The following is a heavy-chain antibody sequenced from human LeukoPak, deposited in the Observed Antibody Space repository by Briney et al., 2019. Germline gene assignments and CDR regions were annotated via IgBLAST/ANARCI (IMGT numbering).Heavy chain of an antibody. CDR3: ARANYYYGMDV. Sequence: SETLSLTCTVSGGSISSGDYYWSWIRQPPGKGLEWIGYIYYSGSTCYNPSLKSRVIISVDTSKNQFSLNLSSVTAADTAVYYCARANYYYGMDVWGQGTTVTVSS. V-gene: IGHV4-30-4*01. J-gene: IGHJ6*02. CDR2: IYYSGST. CDR1: GGSISSGDYY.